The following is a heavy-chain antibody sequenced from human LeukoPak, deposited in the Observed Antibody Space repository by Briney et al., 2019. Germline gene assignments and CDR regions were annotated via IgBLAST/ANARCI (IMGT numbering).Heavy chain of an antibody. V-gene: IGHV3-23*01. CDR2: ISGSGGST. Sequence: PGGSLRPSCAASGFTFSSYAMSWVRQAPGKGLEWVSAISGSGGSTYYADSVKGRFTISRDNSKNTLYLQMNSLRAEDTAVYYCAKDHYYYDSSGYYYFDYWGQGTLVTVSS. J-gene: IGHJ4*02. D-gene: IGHD3-22*01. CDR1: GFTFSSYA. CDR3: AKDHYYYDSSGYYYFDY.